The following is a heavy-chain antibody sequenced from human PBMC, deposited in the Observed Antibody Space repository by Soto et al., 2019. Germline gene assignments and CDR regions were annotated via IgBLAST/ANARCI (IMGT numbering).Heavy chain of an antibody. D-gene: IGHD3-3*01. Sequence: SETLSLTCTVSGGSISSYYWSWIRQPPGKGLEWIGYIYYSGSTNYNPSLKSRVTISVDTSKNQFSLKLSSVTAADTAVYYCARVSAIFGVVIDNWGQGTLVTVSS. CDR1: GGSISSYY. J-gene: IGHJ4*02. CDR3: ARVSAIFGVVIDN. CDR2: IYYSGST. V-gene: IGHV4-59*01.